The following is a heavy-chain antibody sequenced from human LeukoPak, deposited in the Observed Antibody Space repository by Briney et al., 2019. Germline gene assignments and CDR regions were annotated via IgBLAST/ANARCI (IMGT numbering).Heavy chain of an antibody. CDR2: IKQDGSEK. CDR3: ARGGSYWERNYYYYYMDV. Sequence: AGSLRLSCAAYGFTFISYWMSWVRQAPGQGLEWVANIKQDGSEKYYVDSVKGRFTISRDNAKNSLYLQMNSLRAEDTAVYYCARGGSYWERNYYYYYMDVWGKGTTVTVSS. V-gene: IGHV3-7*01. CDR1: GFTFISYW. J-gene: IGHJ6*03. D-gene: IGHD1-26*01.